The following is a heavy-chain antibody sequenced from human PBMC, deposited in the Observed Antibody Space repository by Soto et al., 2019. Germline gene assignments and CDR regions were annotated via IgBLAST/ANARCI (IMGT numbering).Heavy chain of an antibody. Sequence: KPSETLSLTCTVSGGSISSYYWSWIRQPPGKGLEWIGYIYYSGSTNYNPSLKSRVTISVDTSKNQFSLKLSSVTAADTAVYYCAREREVAGTDYWGQGTLVTV. D-gene: IGHD6-19*01. CDR1: GGSISSYY. CDR3: AREREVAGTDY. V-gene: IGHV4-59*01. CDR2: IYYSGST. J-gene: IGHJ4*02.